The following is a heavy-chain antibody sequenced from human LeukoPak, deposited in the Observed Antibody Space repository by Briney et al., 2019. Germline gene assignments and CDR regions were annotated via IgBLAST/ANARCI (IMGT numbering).Heavy chain of an antibody. J-gene: IGHJ1*01. CDR1: GFTFSSYG. CDR2: ISGSGGST. D-gene: IGHD4-17*01. CDR3: AKDISPGDYEYFQH. Sequence: HPGGSLRLSCAASGFTFSSYGMSWVRQAPGKGLEWVSAISGSGGSTYYADSVKGRFTISRDNSKNTLYLQMNSLRAEDTAVYYCAKDISPGDYEYFQHWGQGTLVTVSS. V-gene: IGHV3-23*01.